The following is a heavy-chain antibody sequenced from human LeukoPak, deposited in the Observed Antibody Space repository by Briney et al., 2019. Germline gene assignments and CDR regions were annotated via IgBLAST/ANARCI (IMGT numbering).Heavy chain of an antibody. CDR1: GCTFSRYA. J-gene: IGHJ4*02. Sequence: SVKVSCKASGCTFSRYAISWVRQAPGQGLEWMGRIIPILGIANYAQKFQGRVTITADKSTSTADMELSSLRSEDTAVFYCSKGSDCRGTSGYGVSDYWGQGTPSPSPQ. D-gene: IGHD2-2*01. V-gene: IGHV1-69*04. CDR3: SKGSDCRGTSGYGVSDY. CDR2: IIPILGIA.